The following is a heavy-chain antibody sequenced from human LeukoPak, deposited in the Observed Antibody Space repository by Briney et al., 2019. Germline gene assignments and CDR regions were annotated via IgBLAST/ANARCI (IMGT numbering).Heavy chain of an antibody. CDR1: GFTFDDYG. J-gene: IGHJ4*02. CDR2: INWSGGST. Sequence: GGSLRLSCAASGFTFDDYGMSWVRQAPGKGLEWVSGINWSGGSTGYADSVKGRFTISRDNAKNSLYLQMNSLRAEDTALYYCARSVGYSSSWYVGYFDYWGQGTLVTIPS. V-gene: IGHV3-20*04. CDR3: ARSVGYSSSWYVGYFDY. D-gene: IGHD6-13*01.